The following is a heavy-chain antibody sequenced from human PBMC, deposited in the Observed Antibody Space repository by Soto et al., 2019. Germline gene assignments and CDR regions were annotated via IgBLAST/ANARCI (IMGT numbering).Heavy chain of an antibody. CDR3: VRRGYNSGYYFDY. J-gene: IGHJ4*02. CDR2: ISSSGSTI. CDR1: GFTFSDYY. V-gene: IGHV3-11*04. D-gene: IGHD6-19*01. Sequence: GGSLRLSCAASGFTFSDYYMSWIRQAPGKGLEWVSYISSSGSTIYYADSVKGRLTISRDNAKNSLYLQMNSLRAEDTAVYYCVRRGYNSGYYFDYWGQGALVTVSS.